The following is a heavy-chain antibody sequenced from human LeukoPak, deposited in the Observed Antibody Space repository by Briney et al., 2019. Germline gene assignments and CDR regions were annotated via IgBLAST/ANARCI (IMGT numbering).Heavy chain of an antibody. V-gene: IGHV1-2*02. D-gene: IGHD3-9*01. CDR3: ARHFNLKGFDS. CDR2: INPNSGDT. Sequence: ASVKVSCKASGYTFTVYYMHWVRQAPGKGLEWMGWINPNSGDTNYAQEFQGRVTMTRDTSIRTVYMELSRLRPDDTAVYYCARHFNLKGFDSWGQGTLITVSS. J-gene: IGHJ4*02. CDR1: GYTFTVYY.